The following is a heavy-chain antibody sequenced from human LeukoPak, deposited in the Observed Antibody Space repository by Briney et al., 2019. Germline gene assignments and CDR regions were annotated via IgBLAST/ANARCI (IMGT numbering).Heavy chain of an antibody. D-gene: IGHD2-2*01. CDR2: IKQDGSDK. Sequence: GGSLRLSCAASGFTFSTYWMSWVRQAPGKGLEWVANIKQDGSDKFYVDSVKGRFTISRDNAKNSMYLQMNSLRAEDTAVYYCARVLPVASRDYWGQGTLVTVSS. CDR3: ARVLPVASRDY. V-gene: IGHV3-7*01. CDR1: GFTFSTYW. J-gene: IGHJ4*02.